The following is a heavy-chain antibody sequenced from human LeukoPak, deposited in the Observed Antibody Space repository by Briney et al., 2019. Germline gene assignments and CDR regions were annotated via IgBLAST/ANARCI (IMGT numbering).Heavy chain of an antibody. D-gene: IGHD2-2*01. CDR2: IKQDGSDK. Sequence: GGSLRLSCAASGFTFSTYWMSWVRQAPGKGLEWVANIKQDGSDKFYVDSVKGRFTISRDNAKNSMYLQMNSLRAEDTAVYYCARVLPVASRDYWGQGTLVTVSS. CDR3: ARVLPVASRDY. V-gene: IGHV3-7*01. CDR1: GFTFSTYW. J-gene: IGHJ4*02.